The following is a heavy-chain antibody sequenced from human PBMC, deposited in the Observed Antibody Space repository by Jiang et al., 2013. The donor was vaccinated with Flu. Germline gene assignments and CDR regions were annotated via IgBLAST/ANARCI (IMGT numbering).Heavy chain of an antibody. J-gene: IGHJ6*02. V-gene: IGHV5-51*01. CDR2: IYPGDSDT. CDR3: ARPSGYSSSSGAYYYYGMDV. D-gene: IGHD6-6*01. CDR1: GYSFTSYW. Sequence: KGSGYSFTSYWIGWVRQMPGKGLEWMGIIYPGDSDTRYSPSFQGQVTISADKSISTAYLQWSSLKASDTAMYYCARPSGYSSSSGAYYYYGMDVWGQGTTVTVSS.